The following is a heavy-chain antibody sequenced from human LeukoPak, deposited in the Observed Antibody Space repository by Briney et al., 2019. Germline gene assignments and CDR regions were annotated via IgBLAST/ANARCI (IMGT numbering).Heavy chain of an antibody. Sequence: PSETLSLTCTVSGGSFGNYYWSWIRQPPGKGLEWIGNIYDSGTTNYNPSLKSRVTISVDTATNQFSLKLRSVTAADTAVYYCARDFSAAFDIWGQGTMVTVSS. J-gene: IGHJ3*02. V-gene: IGHV4-59*01. CDR1: GGSFGNYY. D-gene: IGHD2/OR15-2a*01. CDR3: ARDFSAAFDI. CDR2: IYDSGTT.